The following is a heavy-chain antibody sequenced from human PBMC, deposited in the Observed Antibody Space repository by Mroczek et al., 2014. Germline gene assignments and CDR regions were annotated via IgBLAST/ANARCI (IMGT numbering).Heavy chain of an antibody. Sequence: QVQLQQWGAGLLKPSETLSLTCAVYGGSFSGYYWSWIRQPPGKGLEWIGEINHSGSTNYNPSLKSRVTISVDTSKNQFSLKLSSVTAADTAVYYCARAPRLRPGMDVWGQGTTVTVSS. CDR2: INHSGST. D-gene: IGHD4-17*01. CDR1: GGSFSGYY. CDR3: ARAPRLRPGMDV. V-gene: IGHV4-34*01. J-gene: IGHJ6*02.